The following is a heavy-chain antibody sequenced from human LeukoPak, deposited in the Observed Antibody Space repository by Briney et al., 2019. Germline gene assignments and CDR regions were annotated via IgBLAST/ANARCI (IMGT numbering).Heavy chain of an antibody. CDR3: ARHGAIPEY. Sequence: TSETLSLTCSVSGGSMGTYYWTWVRQPPGKGLEWIGYIYYRGSTNYNPSLKSRVTISEDTAKNQFSLKLTSVTAADTAVYYCARHGAIPEYWGQGSLVIVSS. D-gene: IGHD2-21*01. CDR1: GGSMGTYY. J-gene: IGHJ4*02. CDR2: IYYRGST. V-gene: IGHV4-59*08.